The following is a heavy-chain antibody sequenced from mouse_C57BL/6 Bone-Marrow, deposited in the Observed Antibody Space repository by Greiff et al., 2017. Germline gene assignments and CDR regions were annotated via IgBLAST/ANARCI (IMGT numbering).Heavy chain of an antibody. D-gene: IGHD4-1*01. CDR1: GFSLTSYG. J-gene: IGHJ4*01. Sequence: VKVVESGPGLVAPSQSLSITCTVSGFSLTSYGVDWVRQSPGKGLEWLGVIWGVGSTNYNSALKSRLSISKDNSKSRVFLKMNSLQTDDTAMYYCASSLTYYAMDYWGQGTSVTVSS. CDR2: IWGVGST. V-gene: IGHV2-6*01. CDR3: ASSLTYYAMDY.